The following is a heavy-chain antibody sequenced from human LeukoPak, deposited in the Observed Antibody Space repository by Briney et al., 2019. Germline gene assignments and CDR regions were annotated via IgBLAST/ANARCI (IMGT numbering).Heavy chain of an antibody. D-gene: IGHD2-2*01. Sequence: GGSLRLSCAASGLTFSSYAMSWVRQAPGKGLEWVSAISGSGGSTYYADSVKGRFTISRDNSKNTLYLQMNSLRAEDTAVYYCAKVPWGYCSSTSCYFGYFDYWGQGTLVTVSS. V-gene: IGHV3-23*01. CDR1: GLTFSSYA. CDR2: ISGSGGST. CDR3: AKVPWGYCSSTSCYFGYFDY. J-gene: IGHJ4*02.